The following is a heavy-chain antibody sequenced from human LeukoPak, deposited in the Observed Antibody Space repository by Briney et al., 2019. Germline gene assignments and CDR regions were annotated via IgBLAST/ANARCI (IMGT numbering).Heavy chain of an antibody. CDR1: GFTFSTSA. CDR3: ARYLFGDFYFDH. CDR2: ISIDGNNP. J-gene: IGHJ4*02. V-gene: IGHV3-30*01. D-gene: IGHD2-21*01. Sequence: GKSLRLSCAASGFTFSTSAVHWIRQAPGRGLEWVAVISIDGNNPNYADSVKGRFTISRDNSKNALYLQMTSLKTDDTAVYFCARYLFGDFYFDHWGQGTLVTVSS.